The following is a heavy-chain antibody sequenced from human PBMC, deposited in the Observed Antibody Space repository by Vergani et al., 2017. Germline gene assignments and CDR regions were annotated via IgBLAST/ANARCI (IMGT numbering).Heavy chain of an antibody. CDR2: IHPADSDT. J-gene: IGHJ4*02. D-gene: IGHD3-22*01. CDR3: ARLYGRDSSGSKYFDY. CDR1: GYSFTNYW. Sequence: EVQLVQSGAEVKKPGESLKLSCQISGYSFTNYWIGWVRQMPGKGLEWMGIIHPADSDTRYSPSFPGQVTISVDKSISTAYLQRSSLRASDSTMYYCARLYGRDSSGSKYFDYWGQGTLVTVSS. V-gene: IGHV5-51*01.